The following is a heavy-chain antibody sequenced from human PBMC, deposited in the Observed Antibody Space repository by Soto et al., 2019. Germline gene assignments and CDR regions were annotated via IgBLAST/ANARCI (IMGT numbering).Heavy chain of an antibody. CDR1: GGSINTYY. CDR2: IYYSGST. CDR3: ARQRGITGTTDWFDP. D-gene: IGHD1-20*01. V-gene: IGHV4-59*08. J-gene: IGHJ5*02. Sequence: SEPLSLTCTLPGGSINTYYWSSTPPPPGTGLAWVGNIYYSGSTNYNPSLKSRVTISVDTSKNQFSLSLSSVTAADTAVYYCARQRGITGTTDWFDPWGQGTPVTVS.